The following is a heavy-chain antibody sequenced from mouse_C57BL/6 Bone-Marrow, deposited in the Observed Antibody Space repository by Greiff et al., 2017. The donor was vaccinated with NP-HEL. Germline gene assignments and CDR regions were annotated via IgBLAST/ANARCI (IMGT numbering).Heavy chain of an antibody. CDR3: ASEGSSGYVGDYAMDY. D-gene: IGHD3-2*02. CDR2: INPSSGYT. V-gene: IGHV1-7*01. Sequence: QVQLQQSGAELAKPGASVKLSCKASGYTFTSYWMHWVKQRPGQGLEWIGYINPSSGYTKYNQKFKEKAPLTADKSSSTAYMQLSSLTYEDSAVYYCASEGSSGYVGDYAMDYWGQGTSVTVSS. J-gene: IGHJ4*01. CDR1: GYTFTSYW.